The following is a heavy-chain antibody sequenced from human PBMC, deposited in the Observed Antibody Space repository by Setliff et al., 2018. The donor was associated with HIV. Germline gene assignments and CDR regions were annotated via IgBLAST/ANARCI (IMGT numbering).Heavy chain of an antibody. CDR3: ARGRGYYYYYMDV. J-gene: IGHJ6*03. Sequence: GASVKVSCKASGFTFTEYYIHWVRQAPGQGLEWMGWVSPHGGNTGYAQKFQGRVTMTRNTSISTAYMELISLRSEDTAVYYCARGRGYYYYYMDVWGKGTTVTVSS. V-gene: IGHV1-8*01. D-gene: IGHD3-10*01. CDR2: VSPHGGNT. CDR1: GFTFTEYY.